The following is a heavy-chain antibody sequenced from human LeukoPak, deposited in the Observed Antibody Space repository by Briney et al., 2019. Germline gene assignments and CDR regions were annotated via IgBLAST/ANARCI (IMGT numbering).Heavy chain of an antibody. CDR3: ASGPAPYWGYQKDPFDF. J-gene: IGHJ3*01. CDR1: GGTLSSYA. CDR2: IIPIFGTA. D-gene: IGHD7-27*01. Sequence: ASVKVSCTASGGTLSSYAISWVPEAPGQGLEWMGGIIPIFGTANYAQKFQGRVTITTDESTSTAYMELSSLRSEDTAVYTGASGPAPYWGYQKDPFDFEGQGTMVTVTS. V-gene: IGHV1-69*05.